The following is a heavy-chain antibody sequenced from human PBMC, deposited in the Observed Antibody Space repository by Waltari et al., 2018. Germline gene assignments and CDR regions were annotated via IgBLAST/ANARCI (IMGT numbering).Heavy chain of an antibody. D-gene: IGHD4-17*01. J-gene: IGHJ4*02. V-gene: IGHV4-4*02. CDR2: IYHSGST. CDR3: ARTPRDGYGDRRGIDY. CDR1: GGPISSSHW. Sequence: QVQLQESGPGLVKPSGSLSLTCAVSGGPISSSHWGSWVRQPPGKGMEWIGEIYHSGSTNDNPSLKSRVTISVDKSKNQFSLKLSSVTAADTTVYYCARTPRDGYGDRRGIDYWGQGTLVTVSS.